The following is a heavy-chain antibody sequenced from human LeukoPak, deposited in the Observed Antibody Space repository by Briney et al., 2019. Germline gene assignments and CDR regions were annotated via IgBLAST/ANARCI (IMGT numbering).Heavy chain of an antibody. CDR3: ARGQGTVTTH. CDR1: GGSFSGYY. V-gene: IGHV4-34*01. CDR2: INHSGSA. J-gene: IGHJ4*02. Sequence: PSETLSVTCAVSGGSFSGYYWTWIRQPPGNGLEWIGEINHSGSANYNPSLKSRVTISLDTSRNQFSLKLSSVTAADTAVYYCARGQGTVTTHWGQGTLVTVSS. D-gene: IGHD4-17*01.